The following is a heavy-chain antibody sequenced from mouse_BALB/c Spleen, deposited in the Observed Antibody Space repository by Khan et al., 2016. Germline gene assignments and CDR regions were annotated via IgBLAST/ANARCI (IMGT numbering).Heavy chain of an antibody. CDR1: GYTFTNYG. CDR2: INTYTGEP. CDR3: AKLGLYYAMDY. V-gene: IGHV9-3-1*01. Sequence: QIQLVQSGPELKKPGETVKISCKASGYTFTNYGMNWVKQAPGKGLKWMGWINTYTGEPTYADDFKGRFAFSLETSDSTAYLQINNLKNEDTATDFCAKLGLYYAMDYWGQGTSVTVSS. J-gene: IGHJ4*01. D-gene: IGHD4-1*01.